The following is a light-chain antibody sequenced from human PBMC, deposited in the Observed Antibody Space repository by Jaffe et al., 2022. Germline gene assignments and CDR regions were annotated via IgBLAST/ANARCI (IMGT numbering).Light chain of an antibody. J-gene: IGKJ2*01. CDR1: QSISNY. V-gene: IGKV1-39*01. Sequence: DIQMTQSPSSLSASVGDRVTITCRASQSISNYLNWYQQKPGKAPKLLIYAASSLQSGVPSRFSGSGSGTDFTLTISSLLPEDFATYYCQLSYSTPPYTFGQGTKLEIK. CDR2: AAS. CDR3: QLSYSTPPYT.